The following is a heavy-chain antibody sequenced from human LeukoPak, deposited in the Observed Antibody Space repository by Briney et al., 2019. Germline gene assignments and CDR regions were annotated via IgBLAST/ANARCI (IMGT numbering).Heavy chain of an antibody. J-gene: IGHJ4*02. V-gene: IGHV4-31*11. D-gene: IGHD3-22*01. CDR3: ARGPQFSRTYYYDRNDYFCDY. CDR1: GGSISSGNYY. Sequence: SETLSLTCAVSGGSISSGNYYWSWIRQHPGKGLEWVGHIYHSGATYYNLSLRGRLKISVDLSNNQFSPQLSSVTAADTAIYYCARGPQFSRTYYYDRNDYFCDYWGQGTLVTVSS. CDR2: IYHSGAT.